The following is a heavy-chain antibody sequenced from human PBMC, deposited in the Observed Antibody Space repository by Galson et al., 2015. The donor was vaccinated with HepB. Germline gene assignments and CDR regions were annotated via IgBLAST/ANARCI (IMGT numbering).Heavy chain of an antibody. V-gene: IGHV3-23*01. D-gene: IGHD3-16*02. J-gene: IGHJ4*02. CDR2: ISGSGGST. CDR3: AKTNGIMITFGGVIVTDY. CDR1: GFTFSSYA. Sequence: SLRLSCAASGFTFSSYAMSWVRQAPGKGLEWVSAISGSGGSTYYADSVKGRFTTSRDNSKNTLYLQMNSLRAEDTAVYYCAKTNGIMITFGGVIVTDYWGQGTLVTVSS.